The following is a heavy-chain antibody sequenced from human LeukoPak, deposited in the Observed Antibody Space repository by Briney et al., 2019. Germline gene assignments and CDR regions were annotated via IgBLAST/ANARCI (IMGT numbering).Heavy chain of an antibody. D-gene: IGHD1-26*01. Sequence: SETLSLTCTVSGDSISSSGHWWGWIRQPPGEGLEWIGSISYSGSPSYNPSLKSRVTISVDTSKSQLSLRLSSVTAADTAVYYCARPSSSGSYYYWGQGTLVTVS. CDR1: GDSISSSGHW. CDR3: ARPSSSGSYYY. J-gene: IGHJ4*02. V-gene: IGHV4-39*01. CDR2: ISYSGSP.